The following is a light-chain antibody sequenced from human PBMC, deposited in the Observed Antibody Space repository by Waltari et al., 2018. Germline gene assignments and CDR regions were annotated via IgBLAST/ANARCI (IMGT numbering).Light chain of an antibody. CDR2: HAT. CDR1: QSISFN. CDR3: QQYNVWPPIT. Sequence: EILMTQSPATLSLSPGERATLSCRASQSISFNLAWYQQRPGQPPRLLIFHATTRATGVPARFSGSGSGTEFTLPIRTLQSEDSAVYYCQQYNVWPPITFGQGTRLEIK. V-gene: IGKV3-15*01. J-gene: IGKJ5*01.